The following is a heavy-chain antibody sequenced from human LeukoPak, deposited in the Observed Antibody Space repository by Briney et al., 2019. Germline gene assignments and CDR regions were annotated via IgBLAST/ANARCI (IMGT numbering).Heavy chain of an antibody. CDR2: ILGSGGFT. V-gene: IGHV3-23*01. D-gene: IGHD5-12*01. Sequence: GGSLRLSCAASGFTFGSYGMSWVRQAPGKGLEWVSVILGSGGFTYYADSVKGRFTISRDSSRSTLFLEMNSLRDEDTALYYCAKVATVGPGRYFDYWGQGTLVTVSS. CDR1: GFTFGSYG. J-gene: IGHJ4*02. CDR3: AKVATVGPGRYFDY.